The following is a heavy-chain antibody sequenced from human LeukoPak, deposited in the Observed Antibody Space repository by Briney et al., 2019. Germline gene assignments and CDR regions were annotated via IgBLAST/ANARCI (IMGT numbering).Heavy chain of an antibody. CDR3: AKVGPTRYYDSSGYYYEGMDV. Sequence: PGGSLRLSCAASGFTFSSYWMHWVRQAPGKGLEWVSAISGSGGSTYYADSVKGRFTISRDNSKNTLYLQMNSLRAEDTAVYYCAKVGPTRYYDSSGYYYEGMDVWGQGTTVTVSS. V-gene: IGHV3-23*01. CDR2: ISGSGGST. D-gene: IGHD3-22*01. CDR1: GFTFSSYW. J-gene: IGHJ6*02.